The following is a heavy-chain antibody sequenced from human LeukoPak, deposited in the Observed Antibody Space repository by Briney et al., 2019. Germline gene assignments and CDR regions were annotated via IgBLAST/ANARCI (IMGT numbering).Heavy chain of an antibody. CDR2: MNPNSGNT. D-gene: IGHD4-17*01. Sequence: ASLKVSCKASGYTFTSYDINWVRHAPGQGLEWMGWMNPNSGNTDYAQKFQGRVTMTRNTSISTAYMELSSLRSEDTAVYYCARAGTVTTDYWGQGTLVTVS. CDR1: GYTFTSYD. V-gene: IGHV1-8*01. J-gene: IGHJ4*02. CDR3: ARAGTVTTDY.